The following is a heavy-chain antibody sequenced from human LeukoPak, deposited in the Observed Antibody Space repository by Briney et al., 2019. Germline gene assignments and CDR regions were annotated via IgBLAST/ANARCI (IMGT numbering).Heavy chain of an antibody. J-gene: IGHJ6*03. CDR1: GFTFSSYS. Sequence: PGGSLRLSCAASGFTFSSYSMNWVRQAPGKGLEWVSSISSSSSYIYYADSVKGRFTISRDNAKNSLYLQMSSLRAEDTAVYYCARDYGGYSSYTYYYYYMDVWGKGTTVTVSS. D-gene: IGHD5-12*01. CDR2: ISSSSSYI. CDR3: ARDYGGYSSYTYYYYYMDV. V-gene: IGHV3-21*01.